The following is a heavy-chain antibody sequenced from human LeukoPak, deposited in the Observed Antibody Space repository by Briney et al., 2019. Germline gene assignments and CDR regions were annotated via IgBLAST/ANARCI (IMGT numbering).Heavy chain of an antibody. Sequence: PSETLSLTRTVSGASISSGSYYWSWIRQHPGKGLEWIGYVYYSGTAYYNPSLKSRLTISVDTSENQFSLKLSSVTAADTAVYYCARDWSGRGYSYGFDYWGQGTLVTVSS. CDR3: ARDWSGRGYSYGFDY. CDR1: GASISSGSYY. D-gene: IGHD5-18*01. V-gene: IGHV4-31*03. J-gene: IGHJ4*02. CDR2: VYYSGTA.